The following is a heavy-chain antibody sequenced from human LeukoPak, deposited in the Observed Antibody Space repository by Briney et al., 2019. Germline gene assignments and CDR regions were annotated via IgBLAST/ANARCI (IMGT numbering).Heavy chain of an antibody. CDR3: TRDESGTRRGWFEY. CDR2: INPNSGGT. Sequence: ASVKVSCKASGYTFTGYYMHWVRQAPGQGLEWMGWINPNSGGTNYAQKFQGRVTMTRDTSISTAYMELSRLRSDDTAVYYCTRDESGTRRGWFEYWGQGTLVTVSS. V-gene: IGHV1-2*02. CDR1: GYTFTGYY. J-gene: IGHJ5*01.